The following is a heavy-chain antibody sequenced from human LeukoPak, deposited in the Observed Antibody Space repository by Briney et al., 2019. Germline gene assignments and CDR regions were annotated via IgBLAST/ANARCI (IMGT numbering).Heavy chain of an antibody. CDR3: AKGSKQWLVPVYNDY. Sequence: GGSLRLSCAASGFTFSSYGMHWVRQAPGKGLEWVAVISYDGSNKYYADSVKGRFTISRDNSKNTLYLQMNSLRAEDTAVYYCAKGSKQWLVPVYNDYWGQGTLVTVSS. CDR1: GFTFSSYG. V-gene: IGHV3-30*18. CDR2: ISYDGSNK. D-gene: IGHD6-19*01. J-gene: IGHJ4*02.